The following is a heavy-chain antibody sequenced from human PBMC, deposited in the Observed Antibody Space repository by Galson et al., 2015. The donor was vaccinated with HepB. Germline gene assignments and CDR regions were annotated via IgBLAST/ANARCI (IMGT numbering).Heavy chain of an antibody. CDR3: ARDQGWGGGVVLYYYYMDV. CDR2: INHSGST. D-gene: IGHD3-3*01. J-gene: IGHJ6*03. Sequence: ETLSLTCAVYGGSFSGYYWSWIRQPPGKGLEWIGEINHSGSTNYNPSLKSRVTMSVDTSKNQFSLKLSSVTAADTAVYYCARDQGWGGGVVLYYYYMDVWGKGTTVTVSS. CDR1: GGSFSGYY. V-gene: IGHV4-34*01.